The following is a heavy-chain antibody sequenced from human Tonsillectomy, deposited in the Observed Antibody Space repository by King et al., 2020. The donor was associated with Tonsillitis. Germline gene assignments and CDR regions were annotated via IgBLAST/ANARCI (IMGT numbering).Heavy chain of an antibody. J-gene: IGHJ4*02. CDR1: GGSFSGYY. V-gene: IGHV4-34*01. Sequence: VQLQQWGAGLSKPSETLSLTCAVYGGSFSGYYWTLIRQPPGKGLEWIGEIKHSGSINYNPSLKSRVTISVDTSKNQFSLKLSSLTAADTAVYYCARGWYDSSGYDLDYWGQGTLVTVSS. CDR2: IKHSGSI. D-gene: IGHD3-22*01. CDR3: ARGWYDSSGYDLDY.